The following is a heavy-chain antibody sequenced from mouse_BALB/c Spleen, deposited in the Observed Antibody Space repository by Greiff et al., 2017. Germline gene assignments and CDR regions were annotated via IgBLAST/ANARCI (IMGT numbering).Heavy chain of an antibody. Sequence: EVQLQQSGTVLARPGASVKMSCKASGYTFTSYWMHWVKQRPGQGLEWIGAIYPGNSDTSYNQKFKGKAKLTAVTSTSTAYMELSSLTNEDSAVYYCTKWLEGDWFAYWGQGTLVTVSA. D-gene: IGHD2-2*01. CDR2: IYPGNSDT. CDR3: TKWLEGDWFAY. V-gene: IGHV1-5*01. CDR1: GYTFTSYW. J-gene: IGHJ3*01.